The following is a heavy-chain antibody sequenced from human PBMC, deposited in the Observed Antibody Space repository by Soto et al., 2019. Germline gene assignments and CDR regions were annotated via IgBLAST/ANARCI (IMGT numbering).Heavy chain of an antibody. J-gene: IGHJ4*02. CDR2: IRPDGYGP. CDR1: GFTFSDFY. Sequence: EVQLVQSGGGLVQPGGSLRLSCVGSGFTFSDFYMNWVRQAPGKGLEWVANIRPDGYGPNLVESVKGRFTTSRDNAKKSLFLQMNGLRADDAAVYYCAGWGGQDYNYGGQGILVTVSS. V-gene: IGHV3-7*03. D-gene: IGHD4-4*01. CDR3: AGWGGQDYNY.